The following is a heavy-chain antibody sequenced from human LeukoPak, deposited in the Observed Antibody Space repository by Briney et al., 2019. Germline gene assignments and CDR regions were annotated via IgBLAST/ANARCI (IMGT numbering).Heavy chain of an antibody. CDR1: GFTFSSNA. CDR2: INVSGGST. Sequence: KPGGSLRLSCAASGFTFSSNAMSWVRPAPGQGLEWDSAINVSGGSTNYAETVKGRFTMSRDNSKNTLYLQMNSLRSEDTAVYYCAKGHYYDSCGPPDYFDYWGQGTLVTVSS. CDR3: AKGHYYDSCGPPDYFDY. V-gene: IGHV3-23*01. J-gene: IGHJ4*02. D-gene: IGHD3-22*01.